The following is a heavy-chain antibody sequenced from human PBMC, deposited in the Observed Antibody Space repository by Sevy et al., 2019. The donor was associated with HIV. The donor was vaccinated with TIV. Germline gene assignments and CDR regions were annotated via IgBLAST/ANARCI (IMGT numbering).Heavy chain of an antibody. D-gene: IGHD3-22*01. CDR1: GFTFSSYG. J-gene: IGHJ4*02. CDR2: ISYDGSNK. Sequence: GGSLRLSCAASGFTFSSYGMHWVRQAPGKGLEWVAVISYDGSNKYDADSVKGRFTISRDNSKNTLYLQMNSLRAEDTAVYYCAKDPYDSSGYNYYFDYWGQRTLVTVSS. V-gene: IGHV3-30*18. CDR3: AKDPYDSSGYNYYFDY.